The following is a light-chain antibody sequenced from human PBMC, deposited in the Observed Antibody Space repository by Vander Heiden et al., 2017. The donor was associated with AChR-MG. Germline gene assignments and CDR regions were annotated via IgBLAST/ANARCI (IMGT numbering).Light chain of an antibody. V-gene: IGKV3-20*01. CDR2: GTS. Sequence: EIVLTQPPGTLSLSPGETVTLSCRASQSVSSSWLAWYQQKPGQVPRLLIYGTSNRATGVPERFSGSGSGTDFSLTISRLEPEDIATYFCQQYGRPPTFGQRTQVEIK. J-gene: IGKJ1*01. CDR3: QQYGRPPT. CDR1: QSVSSSW.